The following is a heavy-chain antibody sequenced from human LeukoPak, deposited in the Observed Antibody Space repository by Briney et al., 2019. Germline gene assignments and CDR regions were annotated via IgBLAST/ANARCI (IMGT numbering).Heavy chain of an antibody. CDR3: VREASHVFGF. V-gene: IGHV3-21*01. Sequence: GGSLRLSCAASGFSFNMFIMNWVRQAPGRGLEWVSSISGRGRLIWYADSVKGRSTISRDNANNSLHLHLTGLRGDDTAVYYCVREASHVFGFWGQGTMVTVSS. CDR2: ISGRGRLI. J-gene: IGHJ3*01. CDR1: GFSFNMFI.